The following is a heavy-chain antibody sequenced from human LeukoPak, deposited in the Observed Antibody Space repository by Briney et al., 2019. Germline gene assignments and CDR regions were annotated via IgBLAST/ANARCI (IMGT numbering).Heavy chain of an antibody. CDR2: IYYSGST. CDR1: GGSISSGDYY. V-gene: IGHV4-30-4*01. CDR3: ARVIGGSYGTFDI. Sequence: SQTLSLTCTVSGGSISSGDYYWSWIREPPGKGLECIGYIYYSGSTYYNPSLKSRVTLSVDTSKNQFSLKLSSVTAADTAVYYCARVIGGSYGTFDIWGQGTMVTVSS. J-gene: IGHJ3*02. D-gene: IGHD1-26*01.